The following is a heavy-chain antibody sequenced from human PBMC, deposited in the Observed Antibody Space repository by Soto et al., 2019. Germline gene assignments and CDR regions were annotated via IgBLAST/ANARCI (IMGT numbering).Heavy chain of an antibody. CDR2: MDGSGGTT. V-gene: IGHV3-23*01. J-gene: IGHJ5*02. CDR1: GFPFSSTD. CDR3: AKNSGWFNT. Sequence: PGGSLRLSCAASGFPFSSTDMTWVRKAHGKGMEWVSTMDGSGGTTYYADSVKGRFTISRDNSINTVFLQMNSLRADDTALYFCAKNSGWFNTWGQGALVTVSS. D-gene: IGHD3-10*01.